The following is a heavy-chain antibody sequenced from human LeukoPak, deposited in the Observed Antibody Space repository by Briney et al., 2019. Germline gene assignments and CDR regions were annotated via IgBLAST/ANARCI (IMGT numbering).Heavy chain of an antibody. CDR3: ARMGMDPAMVTNFFDY. J-gene: IGHJ4*02. CDR1: GYTFTNYY. V-gene: IGHV1-46*01. CDR2: IHPSGGST. D-gene: IGHD5-18*01. Sequence: GASVTVSYKPSGYTFTNYYLHWVRQAPGQGVRWMGVIHPSGGSTSLGQNFQCRVTMPRDTSTSTVYMELSSLISEDTAVYYCARMGMDPAMVTNFFDYWGQGTLVTVSS.